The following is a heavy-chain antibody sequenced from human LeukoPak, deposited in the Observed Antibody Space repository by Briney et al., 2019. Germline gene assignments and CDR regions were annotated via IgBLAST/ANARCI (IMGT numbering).Heavy chain of an antibody. CDR2: INPNSGGT. CDR3: ARVWFGELDAFDI. CDR1: GYTFTGYY. V-gene: IGHV1-2*02. D-gene: IGHD3-10*01. Sequence: GASVKVSCKASGYTFTGYYMHWERQAPGQGLEWMGWINPNSGGTNYAQKFQGRVTMTRDTSISTAYMELSRLRSDDTAVYYCARVWFGELDAFDIWGQGTMVTVSS. J-gene: IGHJ3*02.